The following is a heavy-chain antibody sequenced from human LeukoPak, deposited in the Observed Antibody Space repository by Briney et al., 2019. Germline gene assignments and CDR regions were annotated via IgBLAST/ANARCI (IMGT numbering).Heavy chain of an antibody. D-gene: IGHD2-2*02. J-gene: IGHJ4*02. Sequence: GASVKVSCKASGYTFTSYGISWVRQAPGQGLEWMGWISAYNGNTNYAQKLQGRVTMTTDTSTSTAYMELRSLRSDDTAVYYCARVIEVVPAAILGGILLGFDYWGQGTLVTVSS. CDR2: ISAYNGNT. CDR3: ARVIEVVPAAILGGILLGFDY. CDR1: GYTFTSYG. V-gene: IGHV1-18*01.